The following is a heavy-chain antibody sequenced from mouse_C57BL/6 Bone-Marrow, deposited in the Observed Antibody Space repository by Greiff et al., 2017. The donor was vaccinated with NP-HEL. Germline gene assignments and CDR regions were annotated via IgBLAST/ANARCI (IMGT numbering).Heavy chain of an antibody. CDR1: GFSLSTFGMG. Sequence: QVTLKESGPGILQPSQTLSLTCSFSGFSLSTFGMGVGWIRQPSGMGLEWLAHIWWDDDKYYNPALKSRLTISKDTPKHQVFLKIANVDTADTATYSCARIFYYYGSSYSYFDDWGQGTTLTVSS. CDR2: IWWDDDK. V-gene: IGHV8-8*01. D-gene: IGHD1-1*01. J-gene: IGHJ2*01. CDR3: ARIFYYYGSSYSYFDD.